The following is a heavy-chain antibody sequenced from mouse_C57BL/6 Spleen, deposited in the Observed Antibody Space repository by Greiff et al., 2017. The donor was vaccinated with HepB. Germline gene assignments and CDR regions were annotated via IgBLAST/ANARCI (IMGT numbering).Heavy chain of an antibody. CDR2: ISGGGGNT. J-gene: IGHJ4*01. Sequence: EVKVVESGGGLVKPGGSLKLSCAASGFTFSSYTMSWVRQTPEKRLEWVATISGGGGNTYYPDSVKGRFTISRDNAKNTLYLQMSSLRSEDTALYYCARRTTVVAYYYAMDYWGQGTAVTVSS. D-gene: IGHD1-1*01. CDR1: GFTFSSYT. CDR3: ARRTTVVAYYYAMDY. V-gene: IGHV5-9*01.